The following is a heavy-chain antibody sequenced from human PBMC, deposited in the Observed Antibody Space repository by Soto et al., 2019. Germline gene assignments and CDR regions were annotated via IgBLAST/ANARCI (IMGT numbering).Heavy chain of an antibody. V-gene: IGHV1-24*01. CDR1: GYTLTELS. J-gene: IGHJ4*02. CDR3: ATGPRFRFWRTPNLVATAHHFGY. D-gene: IGHD2-21*02. CDR2: FDPEDGET. Sequence: GASVKVSCKVSGYTLTELSMHWVRQAPGKGLEWMGGFDPEDGETIYAQKFQGRVTMTEDTSTDTAYMELSSLRSEDTAVYYCATGPRFRFWRTPNLVATAHHFGYWGKRSMVTVCS.